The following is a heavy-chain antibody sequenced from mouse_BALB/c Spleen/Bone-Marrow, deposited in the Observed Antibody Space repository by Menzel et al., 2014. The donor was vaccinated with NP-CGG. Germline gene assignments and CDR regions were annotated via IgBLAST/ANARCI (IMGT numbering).Heavy chain of an antibody. CDR3: GGQDGYYGGFAY. D-gene: IGHD2-3*01. J-gene: IGHJ3*01. CDR1: GYSFTGYF. CDR2: INPYNGDT. V-gene: IGHV1-37*01. Sequence: EVKVVESGPELVKPGASVKISYKASGYSFTGYFMNWVKQSHGKSLEWIGRINPYNGDTFYNQKFRGKATLTVDKSSSTAHMELLSLTSEDSAVYYCGGQDGYYGGFAYWGQGTLVTASA.